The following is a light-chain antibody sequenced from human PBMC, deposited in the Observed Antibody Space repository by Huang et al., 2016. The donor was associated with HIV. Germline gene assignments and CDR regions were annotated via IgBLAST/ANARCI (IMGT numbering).Light chain of an antibody. J-gene: IGKJ3*01. Sequence: IIMIQSPATLSVSPGDRATLSCSTSQSVRSNLAWYQQKAGQAPSLLIFGASTRATGGPARFSGSGSGTEFTLTISNVQSEDFAVYYCQHYNNWPLFTFGPGTKVDIK. CDR1: QSVRSN. CDR2: GAS. V-gene: IGKV3-15*01. CDR3: QHYNNWPLFT.